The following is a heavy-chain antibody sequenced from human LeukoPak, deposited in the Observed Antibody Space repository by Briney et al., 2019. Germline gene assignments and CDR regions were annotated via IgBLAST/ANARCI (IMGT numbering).Heavy chain of an antibody. Sequence: GASVKVSCKASGYTFTSYGISWVRQAPGQGLEWMGGIIPIFGTANYAQKFQGRVTITADESTSTAYMELSSLRSEDTAVYYCARVGYSGYDYNFWFDPWGQGTLVTVSS. CDR2: IIPIFGTA. CDR1: GYTFTSYG. V-gene: IGHV1-69*13. J-gene: IGHJ5*02. D-gene: IGHD5-12*01. CDR3: ARVGYSGYDYNFWFDP.